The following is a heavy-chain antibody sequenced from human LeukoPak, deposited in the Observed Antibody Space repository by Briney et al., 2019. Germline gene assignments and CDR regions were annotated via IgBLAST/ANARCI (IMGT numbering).Heavy chain of an antibody. CDR3: ATSYYYDSSGSPVFDY. D-gene: IGHD3-22*01. J-gene: IGHJ4*02. CDR2: FDPEDGET. CDR1: GYTLTELS. V-gene: IGHV1-24*01. Sequence: ASVKVSCKVSGYTLTELSMHWVRQAPGKGLEWMGGFDPEDGETIYAQKFQGRVTMTEDTSTDTAYMELSSLRSEDTAVYYCATSYYYDSSGSPVFDYWGQGTLVTVSS.